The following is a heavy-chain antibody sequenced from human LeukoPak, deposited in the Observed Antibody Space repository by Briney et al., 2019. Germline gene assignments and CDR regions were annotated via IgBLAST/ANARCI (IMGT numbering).Heavy chain of an antibody. J-gene: IGHJ5*02. CDR3: ASNCGGDCYDNWFDP. CDR1: GYTFTSYY. CDR2: INPSGGST. V-gene: IGHV1-46*01. D-gene: IGHD2-21*02. Sequence: ASVTVSCKTSGYTFTSYYMHWVRQAPGQGLEGMGIINPSGGSTSYAQKFQGRVTMTRDTSTSTVYMELSSLRSEDTAVYYCASNCGGDCYDNWFDPWGQGTLVTVSS.